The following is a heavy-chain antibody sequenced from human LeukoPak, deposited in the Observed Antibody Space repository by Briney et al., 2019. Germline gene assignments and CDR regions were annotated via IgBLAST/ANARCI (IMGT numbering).Heavy chain of an antibody. V-gene: IGHV3-7*01. Sequence: GGSLRLSCAVSGFTLSSYWMSWVRQALGKGLEWVAKIKQDGSEKHYVDSVKGRFTISRDNAKNSLYLQMNSLRAEDTAVYYCARDALIAVAGPVGFDYWGQGTLVTVSS. CDR2: IKQDGSEK. J-gene: IGHJ4*02. D-gene: IGHD6-19*01. CDR3: ARDALIAVAGPVGFDY. CDR1: GFTLSSYW.